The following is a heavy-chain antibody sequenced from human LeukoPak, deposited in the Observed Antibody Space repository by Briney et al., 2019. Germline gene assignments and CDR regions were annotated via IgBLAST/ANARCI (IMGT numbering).Heavy chain of an antibody. D-gene: IGHD6-19*01. Sequence: SETLSLTCAVYGGSFSGYYWSWIRQPPGKGLEWIGEINHSGSTNYNPSLKSRVTISVDTSKNQFSLKLSSVTAADTAVYYCAGGFAAVAGYNWFDPWGQGTLVTVSS. CDR1: GGSFSGYY. J-gene: IGHJ5*02. V-gene: IGHV4-34*01. CDR3: AGGFAAVAGYNWFDP. CDR2: INHSGST.